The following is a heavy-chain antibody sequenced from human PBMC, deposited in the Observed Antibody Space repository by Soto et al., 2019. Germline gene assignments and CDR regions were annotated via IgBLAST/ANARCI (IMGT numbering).Heavy chain of an antibody. CDR2: IESGGST. J-gene: IGHJ6*02. Sequence: GWSLRLSCNASGFTVNSSYMSWVRQAPGMGLEWVAVIESGGSTHYADSVKGRFTISRDNSKNMIYLQLDTLRADDTAVYYCEKALATLRLFNYFFYGLVVCGQGTSVTVS. CDR1: GFTVNSSY. D-gene: IGHD2-21*01. V-gene: IGHV3-53*01. CDR3: EKALATLRLFNYFFYGLVV.